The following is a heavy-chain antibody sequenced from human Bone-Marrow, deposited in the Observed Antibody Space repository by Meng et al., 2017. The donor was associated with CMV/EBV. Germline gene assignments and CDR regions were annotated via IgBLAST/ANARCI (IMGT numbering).Heavy chain of an antibody. CDR1: GYTFTGYY. CDR2: INPNSGGT. CDR3: ARGPDYDILTGYFSY. J-gene: IGHJ4*02. V-gene: IGHV1-2*02. D-gene: IGHD3-9*01. Sequence: ASVKVSCKASGYTFTGYYMHWVRQAPGQGLEWMGWINPNSGGTNYAQKFQGRVTMTRDTSISTAYMELSRLRSDDTAVYYCARGPDYDILTGYFSYGGRGNLVNVSS.